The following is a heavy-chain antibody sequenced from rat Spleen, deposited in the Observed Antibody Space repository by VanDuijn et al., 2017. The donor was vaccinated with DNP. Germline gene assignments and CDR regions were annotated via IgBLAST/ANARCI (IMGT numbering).Heavy chain of an antibody. CDR1: GFSLTSYH. J-gene: IGHJ2*01. V-gene: IGHV2-15*01. CDR2: IWRGGRT. D-gene: IGHD1-11*01. CDR3: AKGPNYGGWSDYFDY. Sequence: QVQLKESGPGLVKPSETLSLTCTVSGFSLTSYHVSWVRQPPGKGLEWSGAIWRGGRTDYNSALKPRLSISRDTSKSQVILKMNNLQTEDTAIYYVAKGPNYGGWSDYFDYWGQGVMVTVSS.